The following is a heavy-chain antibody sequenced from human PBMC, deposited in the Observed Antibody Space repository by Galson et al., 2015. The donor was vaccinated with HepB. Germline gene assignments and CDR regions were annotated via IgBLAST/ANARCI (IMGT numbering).Heavy chain of an antibody. CDR3: ARRIEEDYGSGSPIDY. Sequence: PGKGLEWIGSIYYSGSTYYNPSLKSRVTISVDTSKNQFSLKLSSVTAADTAVYYCARRIEEDYGSGSPIDYWGQGTLVSVSS. V-gene: IGHV4-39*01. D-gene: IGHD3-10*01. J-gene: IGHJ4*02. CDR2: IYYSGST.